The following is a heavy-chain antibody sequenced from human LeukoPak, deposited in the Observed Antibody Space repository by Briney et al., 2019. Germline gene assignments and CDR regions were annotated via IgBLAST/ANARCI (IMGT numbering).Heavy chain of an antibody. Sequence: ASVKVSCKASGYTFTSYYMHWVRQAPGQGLEWMGIINPSGGSTSYAQKFQGRVTMTRDTSTSTVYMELSSLRSEDTAVYYCARATYYYDSSGSPDYWGQGTLVTVSS. CDR3: ARATYYYDSSGSPDY. J-gene: IGHJ4*02. D-gene: IGHD3-22*01. CDR2: INPSGGST. V-gene: IGHV1-46*01. CDR1: GYTFTSYY.